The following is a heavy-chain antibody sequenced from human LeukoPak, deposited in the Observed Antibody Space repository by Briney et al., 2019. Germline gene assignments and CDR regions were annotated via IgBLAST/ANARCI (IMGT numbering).Heavy chain of an antibody. D-gene: IGHD3-16*01. V-gene: IGHV3-21*04. J-gene: IGHJ6*02. CDR3: ARNQQLGGHSYYYYGMDV. CDR1: GFTFSSYS. Sequence: GGSLRLSCAASGFTFSSYSMNWVRQAPGKGLEWVSSISSSSSYIYYADSVKGRFTISRDNSKNTLYLQMNSLRADDTAIYYCARNQQLGGHSYYYYGMDVWGQGTTVTVSS. CDR2: ISSSSSYI.